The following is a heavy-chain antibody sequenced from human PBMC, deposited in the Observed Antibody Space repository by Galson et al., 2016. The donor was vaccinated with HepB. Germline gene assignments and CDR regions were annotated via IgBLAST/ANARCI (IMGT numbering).Heavy chain of an antibody. Sequence: SLRLSCAAFGFTFSDHYMSWVRQAPGKGLEWISYISSSSTYTNYADSVKGRFTISRDNAKNSLFLQMNSLRPEDTAVYYCARVPYYYDVYGYYYGLDYWGQGTLVTVSS. CDR1: GFTFSDHY. CDR2: ISSSSTYT. CDR3: ARVPYYYDVYGYYYGLDY. D-gene: IGHD3-22*01. J-gene: IGHJ4*02. V-gene: IGHV3-11*06.